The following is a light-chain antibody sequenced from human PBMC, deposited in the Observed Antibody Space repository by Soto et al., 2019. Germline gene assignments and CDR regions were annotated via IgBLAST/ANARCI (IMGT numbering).Light chain of an antibody. V-gene: IGKV1-39*01. CDR1: DNIGSN. CDR3: QQSYKILT. Sequence: DIQLTQSPASRSASVGDRVTITCRASDNIGSNLNWYQHQTGTAPKLLIYAASSLQGGVPSRFSGSGYGTQFTLTISGLQTEDFATYYCQQSYKILTFGGGTWVDI. CDR2: AAS. J-gene: IGKJ4*01.